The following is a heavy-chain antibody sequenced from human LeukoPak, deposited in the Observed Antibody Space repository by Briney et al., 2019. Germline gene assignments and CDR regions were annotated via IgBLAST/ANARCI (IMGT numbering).Heavy chain of an antibody. CDR1: GFTFSSYE. D-gene: IGHD4-23*01. Sequence: GGSLRLSCAASGFTFSSYEMHWVRQAPGKGLEWVSYISSSGSTIYYADSVKGRFTISRDNAKNSLYLQMNSMRAEDTAVYYCARDYGGSSPFDYWGQGTLVTVST. CDR3: ARDYGGSSPFDY. CDR2: ISSSGSTI. V-gene: IGHV3-48*03. J-gene: IGHJ4*02.